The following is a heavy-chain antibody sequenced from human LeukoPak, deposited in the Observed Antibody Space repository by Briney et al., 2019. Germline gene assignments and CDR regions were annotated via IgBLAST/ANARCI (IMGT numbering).Heavy chain of an antibody. CDR2: ISGSGGST. CDR1: GFTFSSYA. CDR3: ARELGAGGDY. D-gene: IGHD1-26*01. J-gene: IGHJ4*02. V-gene: IGHV3-23*01. Sequence: GGSLRLSCAASGFTFSSYAMSWVRQAPGKGLEWVSAISGSGGSTYYADSVKGRFTISRDNAKNTLYLQMNSLRVEDTAVHYCARELGAGGDYWGQGTLVTVSS.